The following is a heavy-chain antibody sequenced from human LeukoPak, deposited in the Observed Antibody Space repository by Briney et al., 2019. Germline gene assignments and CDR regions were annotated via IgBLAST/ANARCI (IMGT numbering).Heavy chain of an antibody. Sequence: GGSLRLSCAASGFTVSSNYMSWVRQAPGKGLEWVSVIYSGGSTYYADSVKGRFTISRDNSKNTLYLQMNSLRAEDTAVYYCARGVGSYYGYYYYYYMDVWGKGTTVTISS. CDR2: IYSGGST. V-gene: IGHV3-66*01. J-gene: IGHJ6*03. D-gene: IGHD3-10*01. CDR1: GFTVSSNY. CDR3: ARGVGSYYGYYYYYYMDV.